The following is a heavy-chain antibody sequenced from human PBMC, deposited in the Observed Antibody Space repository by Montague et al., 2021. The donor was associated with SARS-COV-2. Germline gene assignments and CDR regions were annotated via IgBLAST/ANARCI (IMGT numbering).Heavy chain of an antibody. CDR3: ARTYYDILTGRDYGMDV. D-gene: IGHD3-9*01. CDR1: GFSLSTSGMC. CDR2: IDWYDDK. J-gene: IGHJ6*02. Sequence: PALVKPTQTLTLTCTFSGFSLSTSGMCVSWIRQPPGKALEWLARIDWYDDKYYSTSLKTRLTISKDTSKNQVVLTMTNMDPVDTATYYCARTYYDILTGRDYGMDVWGQGTTVTVSS. V-gene: IGHV2-70*11.